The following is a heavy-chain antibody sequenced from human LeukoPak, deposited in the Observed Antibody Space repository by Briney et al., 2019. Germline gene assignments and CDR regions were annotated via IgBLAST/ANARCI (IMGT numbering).Heavy chain of an antibody. V-gene: IGHV3-33*01. D-gene: IGHD3-16*01. Sequence: PGRSLRLSCEVAGFTFNRYGMHWVRQAPGKGLEWVAVIYYDGTNKYYADSVKGRFTISRDNSRDTLYLQMNSLRAEDTAVYYCARRGGSRPLDYWGQGTLVTVSS. J-gene: IGHJ4*02. CDR3: ARRGGSRPLDY. CDR2: IYYDGTNK. CDR1: GFTFNRYG.